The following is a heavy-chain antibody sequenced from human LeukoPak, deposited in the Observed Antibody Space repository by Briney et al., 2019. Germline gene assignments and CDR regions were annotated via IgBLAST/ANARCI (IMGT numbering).Heavy chain of an antibody. D-gene: IGHD3-10*01. CDR2: INHSGST. V-gene: IGHV4-34*01. J-gene: IGHJ4*02. Sequence: PSETLSLTCAVYGGSFSGYYWSWIRQPPGKGLEWIGEINHSGSTNCNPSLKSRVTISVDTSKNQFSLKLSSVTAADTAVYYCARDLAKGRRGVTRDYWGQGTLVTVSS. CDR3: ARDLAKGRRGVTRDY. CDR1: GGSFSGYY.